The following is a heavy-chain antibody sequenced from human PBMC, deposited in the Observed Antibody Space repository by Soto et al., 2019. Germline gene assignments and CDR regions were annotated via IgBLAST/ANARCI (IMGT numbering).Heavy chain of an antibody. CDR1: GLTFGSRA. V-gene: IGHV3-23*01. CDR2: ITDTGGDA. D-gene: IGHD2-21*01. Sequence: GGSLRLSCVASGLTFGSRAMSWVRQAPGEGLQWVSTITDTGGDAKYADSVRGRFVISRDNSKKTLYLQMTSLTAEDSAMYYCAKDAVYNDGLWLIDHWGRGTQVTVSS. J-gene: IGHJ4*02. CDR3: AKDAVYNDGLWLIDH.